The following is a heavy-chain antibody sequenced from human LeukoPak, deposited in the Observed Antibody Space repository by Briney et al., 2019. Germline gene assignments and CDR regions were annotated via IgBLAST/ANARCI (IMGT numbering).Heavy chain of an antibody. CDR1: RGITKYY. CDR2: IYNTGTT. D-gene: IGHD2-15*01. J-gene: IGHJ4*02. CDR3: AGGGYCGVSSCFAPLLDW. V-gene: IGHV4-59*01. Sequence: SETLSLTCTVSRGITKYYWFWIRQSPGKGLEWVGYIYNTGTTNYNPSLKSRATMSVDTSKSQFSPKLSSVTAADTAIYYCAGGGYCGVSSCFAPLLDWWGQGSPVTVSA.